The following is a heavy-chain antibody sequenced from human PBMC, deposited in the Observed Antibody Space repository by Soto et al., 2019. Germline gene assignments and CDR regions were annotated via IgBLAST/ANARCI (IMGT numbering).Heavy chain of an antibody. CDR3: ARRGEYSSSLLLAFDI. J-gene: IGHJ3*02. V-gene: IGHV4-4*02. CDR1: GGSISSSNW. Sequence: QVQLQESGPGLVKPSGTLSLTCAVSGGSISSSNWWSWVRQPPGKGLEWIGEIYHSGSTNYNPSLKGLVTISVDKVKNQFSLKLSSVTAADTAVYYCARRGEYSSSLLLAFDIWGQGTMVTVSS. D-gene: IGHD6-6*01. CDR2: IYHSGST.